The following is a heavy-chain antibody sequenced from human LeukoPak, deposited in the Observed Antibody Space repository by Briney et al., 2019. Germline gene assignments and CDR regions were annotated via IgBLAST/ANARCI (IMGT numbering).Heavy chain of an antibody. D-gene: IGHD3-10*01. Sequence: GGSLRLSCAASGFTFSSYAMSWVRQAPGKGLEWVSALSGSGGSTYYADSVKGRFTSSRDNSKNTLYLQMNSLRAEDTAVYYCAKGGDYGSGSYYNYYYYYMDVWGKGTTVTVSS. CDR1: GFTFSSYA. CDR2: LSGSGGST. CDR3: AKGGDYGSGSYYNYYYYYMDV. V-gene: IGHV3-23*01. J-gene: IGHJ6*03.